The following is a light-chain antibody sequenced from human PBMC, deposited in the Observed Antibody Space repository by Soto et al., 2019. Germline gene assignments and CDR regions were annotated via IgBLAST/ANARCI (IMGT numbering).Light chain of an antibody. V-gene: IGKV3-20*01. CDR3: QQHGSSPPRT. CDR1: QSVSSY. J-gene: IGKJ1*01. Sequence: IVMTQSPATLSLSPVDRATLSCRASQSVSSYLAWYQQKPGQAPRLLIYVASDRATGIPARFSGSGSGTDFTLTITRLEPEDFAVYYCQQHGSSPPRTFGQGTKVDIK. CDR2: VAS.